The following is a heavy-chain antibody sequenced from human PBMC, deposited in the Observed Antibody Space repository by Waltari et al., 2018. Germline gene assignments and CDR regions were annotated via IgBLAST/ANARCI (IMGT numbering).Heavy chain of an antibody. CDR2: INAGNGNT. D-gene: IGHD3-3*01. V-gene: IGHV1-3*03. CDR3: ARGGGTWSGYYPLYYFDY. J-gene: IGHJ4*02. Sequence: QVQLVQSGAEVKKPGASVKVSCKASGYTFTSYAMHWVRQAPGHRLEWMGWINAGNGNTKYSQEFQGRVTITRDTSASTAYMELSSLRSEDMAVYYCARGGGTWSGYYPLYYFDYWGQGTLVTVSS. CDR1: GYTFTSYA.